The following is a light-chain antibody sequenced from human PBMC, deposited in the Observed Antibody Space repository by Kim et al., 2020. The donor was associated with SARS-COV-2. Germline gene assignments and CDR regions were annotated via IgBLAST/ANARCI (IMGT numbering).Light chain of an antibody. V-gene: IGLV2-14*03. CDR1: SSDVGGHNY. CDR2: DVC. Sequence: GQPITISCTGTSSDVGGHNYVSWYQQHPGKAPKLMIFDVCSRPSGVSNRFSGSKSGNTASLTISGLQAEDEADYYCSSYTTTSTVVFGGGTQLTVL. CDR3: SSYTTTSTVV. J-gene: IGLJ2*01.